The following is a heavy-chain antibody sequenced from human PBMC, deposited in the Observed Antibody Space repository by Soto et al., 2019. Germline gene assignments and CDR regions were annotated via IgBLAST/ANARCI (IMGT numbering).Heavy chain of an antibody. J-gene: IGHJ6*02. V-gene: IGHV3-33*01. CDR3: ARDQGILYGLDV. Sequence: PGGSLRLSCAASGFTFSSYGMHWVRQAPGKGLEWVAVIWYDGSNKYYADSVKGRFTISRDNSKNTLYLQMNSLRAEDTAVYYCARDQGILYGLDVWGQGTTVNVSS. D-gene: IGHD6-13*01. CDR1: GFTFSSYG. CDR2: IWYDGSNK.